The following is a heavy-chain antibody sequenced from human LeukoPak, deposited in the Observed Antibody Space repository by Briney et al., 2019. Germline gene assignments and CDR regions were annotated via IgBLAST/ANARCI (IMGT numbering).Heavy chain of an antibody. CDR2: IIPIFGTA. CDR1: GGTFSSYA. CDR3: AREREYSYVFDY. D-gene: IGHD5-18*01. Sequence: SVTVSCKASGGTFSSYAISWVRQAPGQGLEWMGGIIPIFGTANYAQKFQGRVTITADESTSTAYMELSSLRSEDTAVYYCAREREYSYVFDYWGQGTLVTVSS. V-gene: IGHV1-69*13. J-gene: IGHJ4*02.